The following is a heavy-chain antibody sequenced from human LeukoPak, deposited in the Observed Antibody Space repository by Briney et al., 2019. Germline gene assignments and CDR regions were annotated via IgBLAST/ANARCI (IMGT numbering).Heavy chain of an antibody. CDR3: AASYYYYSSGPRPYYFDF. CDR1: GGSISTYY. Sequence: ETLSLTCAVSGGSISTYYWSWIGQPPGKGLEWIGYIYYSGSTNYNPSLKSRVTISVDTSKNQFSLKLSSVTAADTAVYYCAASYYYYSSGPRPYYFDFWGEGTLVTVSS. CDR2: IYYSGST. D-gene: IGHD3-22*01. V-gene: IGHV4-59*08. J-gene: IGHJ4*02.